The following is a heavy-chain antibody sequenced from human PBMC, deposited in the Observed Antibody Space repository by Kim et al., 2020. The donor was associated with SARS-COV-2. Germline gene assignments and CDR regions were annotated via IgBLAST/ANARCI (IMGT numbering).Heavy chain of an antibody. Sequence: GGSLRLSCAASGFTFSSYAMSWVRQAPGKGLEWVSAISGSGGSTYYADSVKGRFTISRDNSKNTLYLQMNSLRAEDTAVYYCAKEEFAANYDILTYYGMDVWGQGTTVTVSS. V-gene: IGHV3-23*01. J-gene: IGHJ6*02. CDR2: ISGSGGST. CDR3: AKEEFAANYDILTYYGMDV. D-gene: IGHD3-9*01. CDR1: GFTFSSYA.